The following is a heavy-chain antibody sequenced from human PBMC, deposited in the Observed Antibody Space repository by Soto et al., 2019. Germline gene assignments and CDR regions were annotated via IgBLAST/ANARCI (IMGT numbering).Heavy chain of an antibody. CDR3: AXDRKAARPFNYYYGMDV. CDR2: ISGSGGST. V-gene: IGHV3-23*01. CDR1: GFTFSSYA. Sequence: PGGSLRLSCAASGFTFSSYAMSWVRQAPGKGLEWVSAISGSGGSTYYADSVKGRFTISRDNSKNTLYLQMNSLRAEDTAVYYCAXDRKAARPFNYYYGMDVWGQGTTVTVSS. J-gene: IGHJ6*02. D-gene: IGHD6-6*01.